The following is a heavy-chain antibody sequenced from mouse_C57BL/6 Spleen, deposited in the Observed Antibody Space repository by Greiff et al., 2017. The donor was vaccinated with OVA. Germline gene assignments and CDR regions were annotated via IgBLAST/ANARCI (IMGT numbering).Heavy chain of an antibody. CDR2: FYPGSGSI. CDR1: GYTFTEYT. CDR3: ARHEDRGYYYGSSYPFAY. J-gene: IGHJ3*01. Sequence: QVQLQQSGAELVKPGASVKLSCKASGYTFTEYTIHWVKQRSGQGLEWIGWFYPGSGSIKYNEKFKDKATLTADKSSSTVYMELSRLTSEDSAVYFCARHEDRGYYYGSSYPFAYWGQGTLVTVSA. D-gene: IGHD1-1*01. V-gene: IGHV1-62-2*01.